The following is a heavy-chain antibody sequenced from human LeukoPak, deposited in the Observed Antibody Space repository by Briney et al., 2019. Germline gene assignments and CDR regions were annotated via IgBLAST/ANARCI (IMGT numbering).Heavy chain of an antibody. Sequence: PSETLSLTCTVSGASIITGDFYWSWIRQSPGKGLEWIGHIYHSGTTYYNPSLRSRVNILVDTSKNQFSLKLSSVTAADTAVYYCAREPDSIYVWGKDVWGQGTTVIVSS. V-gene: IGHV4-30-4*01. CDR3: AREPDSIYVWGKDV. J-gene: IGHJ6*02. CDR1: GASIITGDFY. CDR2: IYHSGTT. D-gene: IGHD3-16*01.